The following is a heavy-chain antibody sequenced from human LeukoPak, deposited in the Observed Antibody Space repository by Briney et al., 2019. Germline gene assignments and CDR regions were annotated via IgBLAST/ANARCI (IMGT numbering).Heavy chain of an antibody. CDR1: RYSFTSSW. J-gene: IGHJ3*02. CDR3: ARTSNDAFDI. CDR2: IYPGDSDT. Sequence: GESLKISCKGARYSFTSSWIAWVRQMPGKGLEWMGIIYPGDSDTRYSPSFQGQVTISADKSISTAYLQRSSLKASDTAMYYCARTSNDAFDIWGQGTMVTVSS. V-gene: IGHV5-51*01.